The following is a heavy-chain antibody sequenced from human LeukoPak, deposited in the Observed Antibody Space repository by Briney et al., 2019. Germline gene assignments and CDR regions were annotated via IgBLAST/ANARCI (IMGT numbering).Heavy chain of an antibody. CDR2: IYSGGTT. CDR1: GFSFSYHG. Sequence: GGSLRLSCVASGFSFSYHGMNWVRLAPGKGLEWVSLIYSGGTTYYADSVKGRFTISRDNSKNTLYLQMNSLRAEDTAVYYCARRAGGYSHPYDYWGQGILVTVSS. V-gene: IGHV3-53*01. J-gene: IGHJ4*02. D-gene: IGHD4-23*01. CDR3: ARRAGGYSHPYDY.